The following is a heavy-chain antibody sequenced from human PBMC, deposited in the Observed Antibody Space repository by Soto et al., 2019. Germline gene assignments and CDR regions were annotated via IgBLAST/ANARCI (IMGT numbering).Heavy chain of an antibody. CDR3: ARDGRQFVTNSDTFDL. CDR1: GYTFSNYG. D-gene: IGHD6-6*01. J-gene: IGHJ3*01. CDR2: ISAYNGNT. V-gene: IGHV1-18*01. Sequence: QVHLVQSGAEVRRPGASVRVSCKASGYTFSNYGINWVRQAPGQGLEWLGWISAYNGNTKSAQKFQDKLTMATDTSTSTAYLELRRLRSDDTAVSFCARDGRQFVTNSDTFDLWGKGTMITVSS.